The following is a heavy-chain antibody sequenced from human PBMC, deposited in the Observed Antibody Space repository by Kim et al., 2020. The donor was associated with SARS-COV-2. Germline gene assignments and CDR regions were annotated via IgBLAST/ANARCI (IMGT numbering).Heavy chain of an antibody. CDR1: GYTLTELS. V-gene: IGHV1-24*01. CDR3: ATDFALGYGSIVDGGAFDI. Sequence: ASVKVSCKVSGYTLTELSMHWVRQAPGKGLEWMGGFDPEDGETIYAQKFQGRVTMTEDTSTDTAYMELSSLRSEDTAVYYCATDFALGYGSIVDGGAFDIWGQGTMVTVSS. CDR2: FDPEDGET. J-gene: IGHJ3*02. D-gene: IGHD3-10*01.